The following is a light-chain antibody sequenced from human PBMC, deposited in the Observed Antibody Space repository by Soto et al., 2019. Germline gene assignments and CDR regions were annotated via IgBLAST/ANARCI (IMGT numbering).Light chain of an antibody. CDR1: QTIGNF. CDR3: QQSYIGPRT. CDR2: LVF. Sequence: DIQMTQSPSSLSASVGDRVTVTCRASQTIGNFLNWYHQKPGKAPELLTSLVFTLQSGVPSRFSASGSGTDFTLTISSLQPEDFGTYYCQQSYIGPRTFGPGTTVEIK. V-gene: IGKV1-39*01. J-gene: IGKJ2*01.